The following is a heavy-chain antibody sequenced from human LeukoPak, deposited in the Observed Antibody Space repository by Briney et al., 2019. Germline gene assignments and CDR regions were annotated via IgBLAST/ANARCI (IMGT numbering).Heavy chain of an antibody. V-gene: IGHV1-69*05. CDR1: EGTFSSYA. D-gene: IGHD4-17*01. CDR2: IIPIFGTA. J-gene: IGHJ4*02. Sequence: SVKVSCKASEGTFSSYATSWVRQAPGQGLEWMGRIIPIFGTANYAQKFQGRVTITTDESTSTAYMELSSLRSEDTAVYYCARAGGNYGDYGDYAYWGQGTLVTVSS. CDR3: ARAGGNYGDYGDYAY.